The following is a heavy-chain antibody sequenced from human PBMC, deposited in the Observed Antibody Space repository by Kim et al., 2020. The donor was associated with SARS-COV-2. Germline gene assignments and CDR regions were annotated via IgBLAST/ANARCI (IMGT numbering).Heavy chain of an antibody. Sequence: SETLSLTCTVSGGSISSSSYYWGWIRQPPGKGLEWIGSIYYSGSTYYNPSLKSRVTISVDTSKNQFSLKLSSVTAADTAVYYCARDSSGYLGTFDIWGQG. CDR3: ARDSSGYLGTFDI. J-gene: IGHJ3*02. D-gene: IGHD3-22*01. CDR2: IYYSGST. V-gene: IGHV4-39*01. CDR1: GGSISSSSYY.